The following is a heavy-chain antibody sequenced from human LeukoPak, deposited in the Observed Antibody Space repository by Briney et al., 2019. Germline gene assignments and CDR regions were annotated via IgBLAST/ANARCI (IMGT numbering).Heavy chain of an antibody. CDR3: EVDQSGFCSASSCLGSTFDY. Sequence: GGSLRLSCAASGFILSDYNMHWVRQAPGKGLEWVAVISYDGSNKYYADSVKGRFTISRDNSKNTLYLQMNSLRAEDTAGYYCEVDQSGFCSASSCLGSTFDYWGQGTLVTVSS. V-gene: IGHV3-30*04. CDR1: GFILSDYN. CDR2: ISYDGSNK. D-gene: IGHD2-15*01. J-gene: IGHJ4*02.